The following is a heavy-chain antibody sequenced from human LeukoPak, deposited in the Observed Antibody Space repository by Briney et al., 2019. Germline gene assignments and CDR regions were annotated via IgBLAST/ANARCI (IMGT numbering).Heavy chain of an antibody. CDR1: GFTFSKNW. CDR3: ALLPPDDLDI. CDR2: INTDGSST. D-gene: IGHD3-22*01. Sequence: GGSLRLSCVASGFTFSKNWMHWVRQAPGKGLVWVSRINTDGSSTSYADSVKGRFTISRDNAKNTIYLQMNSLRAEDTAVYYCALLPPDDLDIWGHGTMVTVSS. V-gene: IGHV3-74*01. J-gene: IGHJ3*02.